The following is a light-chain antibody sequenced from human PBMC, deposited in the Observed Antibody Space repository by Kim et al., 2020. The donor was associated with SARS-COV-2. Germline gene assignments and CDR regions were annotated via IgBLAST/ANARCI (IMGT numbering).Light chain of an antibody. CDR1: QSVSSNY. V-gene: IGKV3-20*01. CDR2: GAS. CDR3: QQYSSSPAT. Sequence: PGERATLSCRASQSVSSNYLAWYEQKPGQAPRLLIYGASSRATGIPDRFSGSGSGTDFTLTITRLEPEDFAVYYCQQYSSSPATFGQGTKVDIK. J-gene: IGKJ1*01.